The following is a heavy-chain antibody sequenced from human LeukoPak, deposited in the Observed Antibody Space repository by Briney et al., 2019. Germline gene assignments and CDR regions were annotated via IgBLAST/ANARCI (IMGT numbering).Heavy chain of an antibody. V-gene: IGHV3-23*01. Sequence: PGGSLRLSCAASGFTFSSYAMSWVRQAPGKGLEWVSTISGNGGDTFYPDSVKGRLIISRDNSKNTLYLQMNSLRAEDTAVYYCTTYNRNVPFDYWGQGTLVTDSS. D-gene: IGHD1-1*01. CDR1: GFTFSSYA. J-gene: IGHJ4*02. CDR2: ISGNGGDT. CDR3: TTYNRNVPFDY.